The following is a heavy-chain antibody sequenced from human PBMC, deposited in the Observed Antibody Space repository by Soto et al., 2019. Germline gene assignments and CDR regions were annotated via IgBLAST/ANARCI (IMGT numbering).Heavy chain of an antibody. V-gene: IGHV5-51*01. CDR1: GYIFADHW. CDR3: ARGALVGSTKNYFDY. J-gene: IGHJ4*02. CDR2: IYPGDSDT. D-gene: IGHD1-26*01. Sequence: GESLKISCKGSGYIFADHWIGWVRQMPGKGLEWMGIIYPGDSDTRYSPSFQGQVTISADKSITTAYLQWSSLKASDTAMYYCARGALVGSTKNYFDYWGQGTLVTVSS.